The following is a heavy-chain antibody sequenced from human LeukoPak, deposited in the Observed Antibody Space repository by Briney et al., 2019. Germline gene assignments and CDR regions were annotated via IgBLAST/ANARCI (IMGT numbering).Heavy chain of an antibody. CDR2: INSDGSST. D-gene: IGHD3-3*01. CDR3: AREDFWSGYHIDY. J-gene: IGHJ4*02. V-gene: IGHV3-74*01. Sequence: GGSLRLSCAASGFTFSSYWMHWVRQAPGKGLVWVSRINSDGSSTSYADSVKGRFTISRDNAKNTLYLQMNSLRAEDTAVYYCAREDFWSGYHIDYWGQGTLVTVSS. CDR1: GFTFSSYW.